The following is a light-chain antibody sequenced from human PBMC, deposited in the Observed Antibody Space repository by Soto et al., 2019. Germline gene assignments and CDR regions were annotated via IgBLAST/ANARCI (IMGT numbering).Light chain of an antibody. CDR2: DAS. V-gene: IGKV1-33*01. CDR1: QDIYNY. J-gene: IGKJ5*01. CDR3: QQYDNLPIT. Sequence: DIQMTQSPSSLSASVGDRVTITCQASQDIYNYLNWYQQKPGKAPKLLICDASNLETGVPSRFSGSGSGTDFTFTISSLQPEDIATYYCQQYDNLPITFGRGTQLEIK.